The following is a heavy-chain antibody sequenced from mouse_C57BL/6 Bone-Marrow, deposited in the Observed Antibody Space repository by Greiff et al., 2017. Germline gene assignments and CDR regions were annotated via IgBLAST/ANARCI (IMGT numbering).Heavy chain of an antibody. Sequence: EVKLVESGGGLVQPGGSLKLSCAASGFTFSDYYMYWVRQTPEKRLEWVAYISNGGGSTYYPDTVKGRFTISRDNANNTLYLQLSRLKSEDTAMYYCARGVYDYDGGGFDYWGQGTTLTVSS. CDR2: ISNGGGST. D-gene: IGHD2-4*01. CDR1: GFTFSDYY. CDR3: ARGVYDYDGGGFDY. J-gene: IGHJ2*01. V-gene: IGHV5-12*01.